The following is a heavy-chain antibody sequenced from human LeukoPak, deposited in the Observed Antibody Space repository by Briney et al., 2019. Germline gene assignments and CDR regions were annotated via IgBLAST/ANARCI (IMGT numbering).Heavy chain of an antibody. J-gene: IGHJ4*02. D-gene: IGHD3-3*01. Sequence: GGSLRLSCTASGFTFGDYAMSWVRQAPGKGLEWVGFIRSKAYGGTTEYAASVEGRFTISRDDSKSIAYLQMNSLKTEDTAVYYCTRPYDFWSVFSYFDYWGQGTLVTVSS. CDR2: IRSKAYGGTT. CDR3: TRPYDFWSVFSYFDY. V-gene: IGHV3-49*04. CDR1: GFTFGDYA.